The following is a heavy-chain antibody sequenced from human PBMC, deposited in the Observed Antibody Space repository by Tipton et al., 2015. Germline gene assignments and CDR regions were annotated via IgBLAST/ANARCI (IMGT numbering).Heavy chain of an antibody. V-gene: IGHV4-59*01. CDR1: GDSINDYY. D-gene: IGHD3-10*01. Sequence: TLSLTCTVSGDSINDYYWSWIRQPPGKRLEWIGYTFYSGSTNYNPSLKSRITISIDTSKNQFFLKLRSVTAADTAVYFCARDAGIYDNNGYDSWGRGTLVTVSS. J-gene: IGHJ4*02. CDR3: ARDAGIYDNNGYDS. CDR2: TFYSGST.